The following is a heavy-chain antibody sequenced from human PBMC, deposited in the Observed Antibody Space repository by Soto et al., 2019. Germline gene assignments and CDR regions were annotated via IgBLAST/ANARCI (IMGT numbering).Heavy chain of an antibody. CDR2: ISYDAKHK. J-gene: IGHJ4*02. V-gene: IGHV3-30*18. D-gene: IGHD3-3*01. CDR3: AKGAVQDLWSGYYTLFDY. Sequence: HLGGSLRLSCAASGFTFSTYGMHWVRQAPGKGLEWVAVISYDAKHKYYADSLKGRFTISRDNSKNTLYLQMNSLRAEDTAVYYCAKGAVQDLWSGYYTLFDYWGQGTLVTVSS. CDR1: GFTFSTYG.